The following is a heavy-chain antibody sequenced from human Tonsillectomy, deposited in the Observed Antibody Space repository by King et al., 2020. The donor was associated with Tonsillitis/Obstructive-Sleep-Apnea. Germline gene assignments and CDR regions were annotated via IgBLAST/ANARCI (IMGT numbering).Heavy chain of an antibody. Sequence: QLVQSGGGVVQPGRSLRLSCAASGFTFSSYGMHWVRQAPGKGLEWVAVISSDGSNKYYADSVKGRFTISRDNSKNTLYLQMNSLRAEDTAVYYCEKDLGVYSSSSFDYWGQGTLVTVSS. V-gene: IGHV3-30*18. J-gene: IGHJ4*02. CDR3: EKDLGVYSSSSFDY. CDR1: GFTFSSYG. CDR2: ISSDGSNK. D-gene: IGHD6-6*01.